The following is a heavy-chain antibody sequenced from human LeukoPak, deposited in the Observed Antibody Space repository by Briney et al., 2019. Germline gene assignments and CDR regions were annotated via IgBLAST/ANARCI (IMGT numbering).Heavy chain of an antibody. Sequence: GASVKVSCKASGYTFTSYGISWVRQAPGQGLEWMGWISAYNGNTNYAQKLQGRVTMTTDTSTSTAYMELRSLRSDDTAVYYCARDRGIGLPSYYFDYWGQGTLVTVSS. D-gene: IGHD3-10*01. J-gene: IGHJ4*02. CDR3: ARDRGIGLPSYYFDY. V-gene: IGHV1-18*01. CDR2: ISAYNGNT. CDR1: GYTFTSYG.